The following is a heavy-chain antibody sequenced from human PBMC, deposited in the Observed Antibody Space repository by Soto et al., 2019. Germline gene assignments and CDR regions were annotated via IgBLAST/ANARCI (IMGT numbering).Heavy chain of an antibody. CDR2: MNPNTGNS. CDR3: ARRAETNGWNGFGADKYYFDF. CDR1: GYTFTGYY. Sequence: AASVKVSCKASGYTFTGYYMHRVRQATGQGLEWMGWMNPNTGNSAYAQKFQGRVTVTSDTSINTVHMELSSLRSEDTAVYYCARRAETNGWNGFGADKYYFDFWGQGTLVTVPQ. V-gene: IGHV1-8*02. D-gene: IGHD1-1*01. J-gene: IGHJ4*02.